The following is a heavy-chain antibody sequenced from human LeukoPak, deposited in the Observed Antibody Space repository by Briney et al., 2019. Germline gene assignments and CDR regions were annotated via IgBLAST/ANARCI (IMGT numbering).Heavy chain of an antibody. J-gene: IGHJ5*02. CDR2: IYYSGST. D-gene: IGHD6-13*01. CDR1: GGSISSYY. Sequence: SETLSLTCTVSGGSISSYYWSWIRQPPGKGLEWIGYIYYSGSTNYNPSLKSRVTISVDTSKNQFSLKLSSVTAADTAVYYCARSRIAAAGTDLDPWGQGTLVTVSS. V-gene: IGHV4-59*12. CDR3: ARSRIAAAGTDLDP.